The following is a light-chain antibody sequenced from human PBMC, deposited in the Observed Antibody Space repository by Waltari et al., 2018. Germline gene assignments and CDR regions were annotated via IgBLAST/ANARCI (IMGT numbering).Light chain of an antibody. Sequence: DIVLPQSPRTLSFSLADRATVPCRASQSVSRALAWYQQKPGQAPRLLIYGASTRATGIPYRFSGSGSGTDFSLTISRLEPDDFAVYFCEPYLRLPVTLGQGTSVEI. V-gene: IGKV3-20*01. CDR1: QSVSRA. J-gene: IGKJ1*01. CDR3: EPYLRLPVT. CDR2: GAS.